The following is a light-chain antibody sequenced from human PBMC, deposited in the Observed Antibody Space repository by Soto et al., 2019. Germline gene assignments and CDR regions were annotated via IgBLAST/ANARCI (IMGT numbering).Light chain of an antibody. Sequence: DIVMTQSPDSLAVSLGERATINCKSSQSVLYSSNNKNYLAWYQQKPGQPPKLLIYWASTRESWVPDRFSGRGYGTDFNLTISSLQAEDVAVYYCQQYYSYWRFGQGTKIEI. CDR3: QQYYSYWR. V-gene: IGKV4-1*01. CDR2: WAS. CDR1: QSVLYSSNNKNY. J-gene: IGKJ1*01.